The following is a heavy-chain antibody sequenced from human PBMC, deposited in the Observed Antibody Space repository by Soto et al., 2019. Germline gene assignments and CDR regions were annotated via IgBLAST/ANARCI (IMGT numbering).Heavy chain of an antibody. CDR3: ALGDRSSWIGNH. CDR2: IIPIFETA. CDR1: GGTFSSHA. Sequence: QVHLVQSGAEVTKAGSSVKVSCKASGGTFSSHAFSWVRQAPGQGLEWVGGIIPIFETANYAQEFQGRVTISADESTNTFILVLNNLRSDATAIYCCALGDRSSWIGNHWAPGTQVTVS. J-gene: IGHJ4*02. D-gene: IGHD6-6*01. V-gene: IGHV1-69*01.